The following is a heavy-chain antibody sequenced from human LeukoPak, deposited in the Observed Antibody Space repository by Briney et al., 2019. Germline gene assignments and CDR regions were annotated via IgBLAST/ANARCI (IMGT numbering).Heavy chain of an antibody. V-gene: IGHV4-34*01. CDR2: VNHSGYT. CDR3: ARMTTGHDY. Sequence: SETLSLTCGVSGTSFSCYYWSWIRQTPGKGLEWIGEVNHSGYTNMNPSLKSRVTISVDTSKNQFSLRMSTVTAADTAVYFCARMTTGHDYWGQGTLVTVSS. CDR1: GTSFSCYY. D-gene: IGHD4-17*01. J-gene: IGHJ4*02.